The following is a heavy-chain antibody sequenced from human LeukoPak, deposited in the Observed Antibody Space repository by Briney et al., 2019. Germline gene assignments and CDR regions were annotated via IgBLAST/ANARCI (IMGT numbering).Heavy chain of an antibody. J-gene: IGHJ4*02. CDR3: VGNYYDSSGLDY. CDR2: ISGSSGII. D-gene: IGHD3-22*01. CDR1: GFTFNTYT. V-gene: IGHV3-48*01. Sequence: GGSLRLSCAASGFTFNTYTMNWVRQAPGKGLEWVSYISGSSGIIDYADSVRGRFTISRDNAKNSLYLQMNSLRAEDTAIYYCVGNYYDSSGLDYWGQGTLVTVSS.